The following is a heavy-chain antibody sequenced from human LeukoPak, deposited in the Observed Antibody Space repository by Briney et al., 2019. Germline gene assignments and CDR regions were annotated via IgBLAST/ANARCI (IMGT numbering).Heavy chain of an antibody. Sequence: SQTLSLTCSVSAYSIRRGYHWGWIRQPPGKGLEWIGTIHHSGSTYYNPSLKSRVTISVDTSKNQFSLKLTSVTAADTAVYYCARANWINDYWGQGTLVTVSS. J-gene: IGHJ4*02. CDR3: ARANWINDY. V-gene: IGHV4-38-2*02. CDR2: IHHSGST. D-gene: IGHD1-20*01. CDR1: AYSIRRGYH.